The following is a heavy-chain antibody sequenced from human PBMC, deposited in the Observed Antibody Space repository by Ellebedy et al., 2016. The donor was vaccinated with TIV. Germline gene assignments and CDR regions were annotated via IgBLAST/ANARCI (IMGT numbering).Heavy chain of an antibody. Sequence: GESLKISXKGSGYSFSTYWINWMRQMPGKGLEWMGIIYPGDSDTRYSPSFQGQVTISADRSFTTAYLQWSSLKASDTAMYYCARHRAHPYFYHGMDVWGQGTTVTVSS. CDR2: IYPGDSDT. CDR3: ARHRAHPYFYHGMDV. J-gene: IGHJ6*02. CDR1: GYSFSTYW. V-gene: IGHV5-51*01.